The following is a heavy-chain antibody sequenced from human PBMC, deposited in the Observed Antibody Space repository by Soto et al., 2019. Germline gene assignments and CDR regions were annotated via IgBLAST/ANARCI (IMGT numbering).Heavy chain of an antibody. CDR2: ISGSGGST. D-gene: IGHD6-19*01. J-gene: IGHJ4*02. CDR1: GFNFSSYA. Sequence: EVQLLESGGGLVQPGGSLRLSCAAYGFNFSSYAMSWVRQAPGKGLEWVSAISGSGGSTYYADSVKGRFTISSDNSKNTLYLQMNSLRAEDTAVYYCALYSSGWGSYWGQGTLVTVSS. CDR3: ALYSSGWGSY. V-gene: IGHV3-23*01.